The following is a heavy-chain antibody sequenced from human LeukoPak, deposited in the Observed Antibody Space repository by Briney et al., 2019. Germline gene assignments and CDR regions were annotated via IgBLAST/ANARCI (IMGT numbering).Heavy chain of an antibody. V-gene: IGHV3-30-3*01. CDR2: ISYDGSNK. CDR3: ARDFWSGYTNYYYYYGMDV. J-gene: IGHJ6*02. CDR1: GFTFSSYA. Sequence: GGSLRLSCAASGFTFSSYAMHWVRQAPGKGLEWVAVISYDGSNKYYADSVKGRFTISRDNSKNTLYLQMNSLRAEDTAVYYCARDFWSGYTNYYYYYGMDVWGQGTTVTVSS. D-gene: IGHD3-3*01.